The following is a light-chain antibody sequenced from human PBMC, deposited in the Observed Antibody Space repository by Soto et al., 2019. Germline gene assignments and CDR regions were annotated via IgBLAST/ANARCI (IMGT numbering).Light chain of an antibody. V-gene: IGKV3D-15*01. CDR2: GAS. CDR1: QRVSSN. J-gene: IGKJ1*01. CDR3: PQYNNLPPWT. Sequence: EIVMTQSPATLSVSPGERATLSCRARQRVSSNLAWYQQKPGQAPSLLIYGASIRATGIPARFSGSGSGTECTLTSSRLQTEDFAVSYGPQYNNLPPWTFGKRNKVEIE.